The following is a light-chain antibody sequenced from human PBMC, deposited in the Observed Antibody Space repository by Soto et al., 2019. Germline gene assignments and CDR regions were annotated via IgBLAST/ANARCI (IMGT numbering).Light chain of an antibody. J-gene: IGLJ1*01. CDR1: SSNIGSNY. CDR2: KNN. V-gene: IGLV1-47*01. Sequence: QSVLTQPPSASGTPGQRVPISCSGSSSNIGSNYVYWYQQLPGTAPKLLIYKNNQRPSGVPDRFSGSKSGTSASLAISGLRSEDEADYYCAAWDDSLSGYVFGNGTKVTVL. CDR3: AAWDDSLSGYV.